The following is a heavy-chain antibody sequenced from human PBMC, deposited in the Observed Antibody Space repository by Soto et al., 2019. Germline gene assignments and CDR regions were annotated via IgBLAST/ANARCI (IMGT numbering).Heavy chain of an antibody. V-gene: IGHV3-21*01. CDR2: ISDSSSYI. Sequence: GGSLRLSCVASGFTFNSYGMNWVRQAPGKGLEWVSSISDSSSYINYADSMKGRFTISRDNAERSLYLQMNSLRAEDTAVYYCARHTYHDSWGQGTLVTVSS. CDR1: GFTFNSYG. D-gene: IGHD2-2*02. J-gene: IGHJ4*02. CDR3: ARHTYHDS.